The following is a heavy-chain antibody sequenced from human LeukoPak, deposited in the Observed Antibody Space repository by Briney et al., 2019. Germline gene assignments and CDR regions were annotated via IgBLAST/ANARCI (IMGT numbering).Heavy chain of an antibody. CDR1: GFTFSSYE. J-gene: IGHJ4*02. D-gene: IGHD3-10*01. CDR2: ISSSGSTI. V-gene: IGHV3-48*03. CDR3: ARVRGYYGPFDY. Sequence: GGSLRLSCAASGFTFSSYEMNWVRQAPGKGLEWVSYISSSGSTIYYADSVKGRFTISRDNAKNSLYLQMNSLRAEDTAVYYCARVRGYYGPFDYWGQGTLVTVSS.